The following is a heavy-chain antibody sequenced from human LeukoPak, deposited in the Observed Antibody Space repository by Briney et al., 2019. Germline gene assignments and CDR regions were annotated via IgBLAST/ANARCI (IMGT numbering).Heavy chain of an antibody. CDR2: ISWNSGSI. Sequence: GGSLRLSCAASGFTFDDYAMHWVRHAPGKGLEWVSGISWNSGSIGYADSVKGRFTISRDNAKNSLYLQMTSLRAEDTALYYCAKDMEVRARYYYMDVWGKGTTVTVSS. V-gene: IGHV3-9*01. CDR3: AKDMEVRARYYYMDV. D-gene: IGHD3-10*01. CDR1: GFTFDDYA. J-gene: IGHJ6*03.